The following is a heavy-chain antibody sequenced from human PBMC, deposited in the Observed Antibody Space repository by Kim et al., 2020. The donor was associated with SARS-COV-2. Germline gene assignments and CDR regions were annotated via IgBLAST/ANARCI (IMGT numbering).Heavy chain of an antibody. CDR2: SNK. CDR3: ASSRGIAVD. J-gene: IGHJ4*02. D-gene: IGHD6-19*01. V-gene: IGHV3-33*01. Sequence: SNKYYADSVKGRFTISRDNSKNTLYLQMNSLRAEDTAVYYCASSRGIAVDWGQGTLVTVSS.